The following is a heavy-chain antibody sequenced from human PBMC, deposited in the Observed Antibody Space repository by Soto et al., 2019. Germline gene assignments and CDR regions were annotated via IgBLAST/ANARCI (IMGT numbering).Heavy chain of an antibody. CDR3: ARVPAGTMIVVVIFGCHSGAFDI. D-gene: IGHD3-22*01. V-gene: IGHV4-4*02. CDR2: IYDSGST. CDR1: GVSISSCAR. J-gene: IGHJ3*02. Sequence: PSGTLSLTCAASGVSISSCARRRFGRHPRGERLEVVGEIYDSGSTNYTASLKSRVTISVDKSKNQFSLKMSSVTAEDTAVYYCARVPAGTMIVVVIFGCHSGAFDIWGQGTMVTVSS.